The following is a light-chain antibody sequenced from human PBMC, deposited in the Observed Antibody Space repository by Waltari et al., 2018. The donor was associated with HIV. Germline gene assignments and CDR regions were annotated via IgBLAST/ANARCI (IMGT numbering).Light chain of an antibody. Sequence: QSALTQPASVSGSPGQSVTISCPGPASDFGPSNFVSWSQQHPANVPKAIIYRVTSRPSGVPPRFSGSKSGNTASLTISGLRAEDEALYYCSTHTGNDTLAFGGGTKLTVL. CDR3: STHTGNDTLA. CDR1: ASDFGPSNF. V-gene: IGLV2-14*03. CDR2: RVT. J-gene: IGLJ2*01.